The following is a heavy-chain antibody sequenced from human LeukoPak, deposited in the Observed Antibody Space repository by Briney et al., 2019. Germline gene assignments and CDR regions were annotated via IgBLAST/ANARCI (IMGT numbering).Heavy chain of an antibody. V-gene: IGHV4-30-4*01. Sequence: SQTLSLTCTVSGGSIGSADYYWSWIRQPPGKGLEWIGYIYYSGSTFYNPSLKSRVTISLDRSENQFSLNLSSVTAADTAVYYCARHLNSGWYPYFDYWGQGTLVTVSS. CDR2: IYYSGST. J-gene: IGHJ4*02. D-gene: IGHD6-19*01. CDR3: ARHLNSGWYPYFDY. CDR1: GGSIGSADYY.